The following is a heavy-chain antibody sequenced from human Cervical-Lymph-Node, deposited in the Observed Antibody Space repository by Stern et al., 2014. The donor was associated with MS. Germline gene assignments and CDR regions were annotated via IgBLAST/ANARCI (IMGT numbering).Heavy chain of an antibody. D-gene: IGHD7-27*01. V-gene: IGHV1-18*04. J-gene: IGHJ4*02. CDR3: ARFGSLTTWGDY. CDR1: GYTFTTYG. Sequence: QMQLVQSGAEVKKPGASVKVSCQASGYTFTTYGISWVRQAPGQGLEWMGWISGSNGNTFYGQKFQGRVTMTTDTSTGTAYLEMRSLTFDDTAVYFCARFGSLTTWGDYWGQGTLVSVSS. CDR2: ISGSNGNT.